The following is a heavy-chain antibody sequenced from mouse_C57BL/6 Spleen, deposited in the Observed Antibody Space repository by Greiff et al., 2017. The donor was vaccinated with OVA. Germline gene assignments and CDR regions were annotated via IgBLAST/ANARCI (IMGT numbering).Heavy chain of an antibody. CDR1: GFSLTSYG. Sequence: VQRVESGPGLVAPSQSLSITCTVSGFSLTSYGVSWVRQPPGKGLEWLGVIWGDGSTNSPSALISIRSISKNNSKSQVFLKLHSLQTDDTATYYCAKPHGTPYAMDYWGQGTSVTVSS. V-gene: IGHV2-3*01. J-gene: IGHJ4*01. CDR3: AKPHGTPYAMDY. D-gene: IGHD1-1*01. CDR2: IWGDGST.